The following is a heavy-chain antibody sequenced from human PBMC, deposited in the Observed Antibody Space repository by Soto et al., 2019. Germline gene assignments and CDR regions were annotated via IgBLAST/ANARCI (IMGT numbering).Heavy chain of an antibody. V-gene: IGHV3-74*01. D-gene: IGHD1-7*01. CDR1: GFTFTHYR. CDR2: VNSDGSST. J-gene: IGHJ4*02. Sequence: PGGSLRLSCAASGFTFTHYRIHWVRQAPGKGLVWVSRVNSDGSSTNYADAVKGRFTISRDNSKNMAYLQMNNLTAADTAVYYCASRDPGTSVDYWGQGTLVTVSS. CDR3: ASRDPGTSVDY.